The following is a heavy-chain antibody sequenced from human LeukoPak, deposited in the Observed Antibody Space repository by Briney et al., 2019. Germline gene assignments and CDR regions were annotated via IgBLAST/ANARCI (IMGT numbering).Heavy chain of an antibody. D-gene: IGHD1-26*01. CDR2: IKQDGSDR. Sequence: GGSLRLSCAASGFTFRNYWMSWVRQAPGTGLEWVANIKQDGSDRNYVTSVRGRFTTSRDNSKNTLFLQMNSLRAEDTAIYYCAKYGPQDSGSSHFDYWGQGALVTVSS. J-gene: IGHJ4*02. V-gene: IGHV3-7*03. CDR1: GFTFRNYW. CDR3: AKYGPQDSGSSHFDY.